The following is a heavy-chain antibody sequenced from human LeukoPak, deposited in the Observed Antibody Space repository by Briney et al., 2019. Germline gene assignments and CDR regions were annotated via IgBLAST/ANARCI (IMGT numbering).Heavy chain of an antibody. CDR2: INPNSGGT. CDR1: GYTFTGYY. CDR3: AREARGVSYYYYYMDV. D-gene: IGHD2-8*01. Sequence: ASVKVSCKASGYTFTGYYMHWVRQAPGQGLEWMGWINPNSGGTNYAQKFQGRVTMTRDTSISTAYMELSRLRSDDTAVYYCAREARGVSYYYYYMDVWGKGTTVTVSS. V-gene: IGHV1-2*02. J-gene: IGHJ6*03.